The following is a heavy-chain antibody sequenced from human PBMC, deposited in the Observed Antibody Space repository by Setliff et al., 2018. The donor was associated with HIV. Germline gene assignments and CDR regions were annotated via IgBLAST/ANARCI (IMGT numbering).Heavy chain of an antibody. J-gene: IGHJ6*02. CDR1: GYTFTGYY. Sequence: GASVKVSCKASGYTFTGYYMHWVRQAPGQGLEWMGWINPNSGGTNYAQKFQGRVTMTRYTSISTAYMELRRLRSDDTAVYYCARSGHSSSWYLDYYYYYGMDVWGQGTTVTVSS. D-gene: IGHD6-13*01. V-gene: IGHV1-2*02. CDR2: INPNSGGT. CDR3: ARSGHSSSWYLDYYYYYGMDV.